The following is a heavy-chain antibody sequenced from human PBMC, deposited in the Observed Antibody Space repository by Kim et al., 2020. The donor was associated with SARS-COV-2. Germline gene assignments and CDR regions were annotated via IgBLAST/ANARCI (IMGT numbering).Heavy chain of an antibody. CDR2: IIPIFGTA. CDR1: GGTFSSYA. V-gene: IGHV1-69*13. J-gene: IGHJ4*02. Sequence: SVKVSCKASGGTFSSYAISWVRQAPGQGLEWMGGIIPIFGTANYAQKFQGRVTITADESTSTAYMELSSLRSEDTAVYYCARVLYYYDSSGYNFDYWGQGTLVTVSS. CDR3: ARVLYYYDSSGYNFDY. D-gene: IGHD3-22*01.